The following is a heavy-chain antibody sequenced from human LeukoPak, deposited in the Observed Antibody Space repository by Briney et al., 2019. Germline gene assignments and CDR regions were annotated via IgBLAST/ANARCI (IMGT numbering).Heavy chain of an antibody. D-gene: IGHD3-3*01. CDR3: AKDARGYYDFWSGYYFDY. CDR1: GFTFSSYG. CDR2: IRYDGSNK. J-gene: IGHJ4*02. V-gene: IGHV3-30*02. Sequence: GGSLRLSCAASGFTFSSYGMHWVRQAPGKGLEWVAFIRYDGSNKYYADSVKGRFTISRDNSKNTLYLQMNSLRAEDTAVYYCAKDARGYYDFWSGYYFDYWGQGTLVTVSS.